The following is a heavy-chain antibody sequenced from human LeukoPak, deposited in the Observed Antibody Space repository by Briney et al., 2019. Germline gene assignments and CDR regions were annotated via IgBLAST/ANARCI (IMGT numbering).Heavy chain of an antibody. CDR1: GGSISSRSYS. J-gene: IGHJ5*02. Sequence: PSETLSLTCSVSGGSISSRSYSWGWIRQPPGKGLEWIGNIDYSGTSYYTPSLKSRITISVDTSKNQFSLRLSSVTAADTAVYYCARDDLRSDWFGPWGQGTLVIVSS. V-gene: IGHV4-39*07. CDR3: ARDDLRSDWFGP. CDR2: IDYSGTS.